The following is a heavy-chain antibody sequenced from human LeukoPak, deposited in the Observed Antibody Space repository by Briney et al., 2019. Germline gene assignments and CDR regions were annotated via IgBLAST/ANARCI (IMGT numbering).Heavy chain of an antibody. D-gene: IGHD6-19*01. CDR1: GGSIRSYY. CDR2: IYTSGST. V-gene: IGHV4-4*07. Sequence: PSETLSLTCTVSGGSIRSYYWSWIRQPAGKGLEWIGHIYTSGSTNYNPSLKSRVTMSIDTSKNAFSLKLSSVTAADTAVYYCASYPPGGWLVLNAFDIWGQGTMVTVSS. CDR3: ASYPPGGWLVLNAFDI. J-gene: IGHJ3*02.